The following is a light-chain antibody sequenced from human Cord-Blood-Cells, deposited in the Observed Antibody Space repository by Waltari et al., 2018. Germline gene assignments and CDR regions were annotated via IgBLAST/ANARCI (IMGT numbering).Light chain of an antibody. V-gene: IGLV2-14*01. J-gene: IGLJ2*01. CDR1: SIDVGGYNN. CDR2: DTS. Sequence: QSALTQPASVSGSPGQSLTISCTGTSIDVGGYNNVSWYQQHPGKPPKLMIYDTSNRPSGVSNRFSGSKSGNTASLTSSGLQAEDEADYYCSSYTSSSNVVFGGGTKLTVL. CDR3: SSYTSSSNVV.